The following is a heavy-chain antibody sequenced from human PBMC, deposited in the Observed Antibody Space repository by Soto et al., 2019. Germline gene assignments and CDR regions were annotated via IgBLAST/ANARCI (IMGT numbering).Heavy chain of an antibody. D-gene: IGHD3-16*01. CDR1: GGTFRSYA. J-gene: IGHJ6*02. V-gene: IGHV1-69*12. CDR3: ARVCLKRYYYGMDV. Sequence: QVQLVQSGAEVKKPGSSVKVSCKASGGTFRSYAISWVRQAPGQGLEWRGGIIPIFGTANYAQKFQGRVTITADESTSTAYMELSSLRSEDTAVYYCARVCLKRYYYGMDVWGQGTTVTVSS. CDR2: IIPIFGTA.